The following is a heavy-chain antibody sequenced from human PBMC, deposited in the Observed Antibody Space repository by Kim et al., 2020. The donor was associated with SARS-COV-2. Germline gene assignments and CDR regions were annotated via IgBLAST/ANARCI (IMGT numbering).Heavy chain of an antibody. CDR3: ARAYSSGWAYFDH. V-gene: IGHV3-21*01. Sequence: YAGSVKGRLTIPRDNAKDSLYLQMNSLGAEDTAVYYCARAYSSGWAYFDHWGQGTLVTVSS. J-gene: IGHJ4*02. D-gene: IGHD6-19*01.